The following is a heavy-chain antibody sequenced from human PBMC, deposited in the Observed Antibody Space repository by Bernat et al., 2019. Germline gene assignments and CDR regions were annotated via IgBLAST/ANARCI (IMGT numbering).Heavy chain of an antibody. CDR1: GFTFSSYS. V-gene: IGHV3-21*01. D-gene: IGHD2-15*01. CDR3: ASLLGYCSGGSCYYYYGMDV. J-gene: IGHJ6*02. Sequence: EVQLVESGGGLVKPGGSLRLSCAASGFTFSSYSMNWVRQAPGKGLEWVSSISSSSSYIYYADSVKGRFTISRDNAKNSLYLQMNSLRAEDTAVYYCASLLGYCSGGSCYYYYGMDVWGQGTTVTVYS. CDR2: ISSSSSYI.